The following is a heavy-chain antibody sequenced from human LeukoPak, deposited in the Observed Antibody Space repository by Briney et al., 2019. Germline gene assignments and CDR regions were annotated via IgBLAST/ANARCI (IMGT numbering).Heavy chain of an antibody. CDR3: ARGQQLVQGSNWFDP. CDR2: IYYSGST. D-gene: IGHD6-13*01. Sequence: SETLSLTCTVSGGSISSGGYYWSWIRQHPGKGLEWIGYIYYSGSTYYNPSLKSRVTISVDTSKSQFSLKLSSVTAADTAVYYCARGQQLVQGSNWFDPWGQGTLVTVSS. CDR1: GGSISSGGYY. J-gene: IGHJ5*02. V-gene: IGHV4-31*03.